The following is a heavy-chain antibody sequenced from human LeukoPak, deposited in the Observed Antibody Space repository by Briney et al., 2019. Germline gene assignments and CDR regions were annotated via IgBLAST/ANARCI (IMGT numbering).Heavy chain of an antibody. Sequence: PSETLSLTCTVSGYSISSGYYWGWIRQPPGKGLEWIGSIYHSGSTYYNPSLKSRVTISVDTSKNQFSLKLSSVTAADTAVYYCARDTKNYDTDYWGQGTLVTVSS. D-gene: IGHD3-22*01. CDR2: IYHSGST. CDR1: GYSISSGYY. CDR3: ARDTKNYDTDY. J-gene: IGHJ4*02. V-gene: IGHV4-38-2*02.